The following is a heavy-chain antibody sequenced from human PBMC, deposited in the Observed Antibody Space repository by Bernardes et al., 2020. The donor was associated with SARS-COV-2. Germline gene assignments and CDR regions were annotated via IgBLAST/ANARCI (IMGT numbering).Heavy chain of an antibody. CDR2: ITVNGDIT. V-gene: IGHV3-23*01. J-gene: IGHJ3*02. D-gene: IGHD2-21*02. CDR1: GISFSNYA. CDR3: ARDRDVVVTARIDAFDI. Sequence: GGSLRLSCVASGISFSNYAMSWVRQAPGRGLEWVSVITVNGDITYYADSVKGRFTISRDNSKNTLYLQMNSLRAEDTAIYYCARDRDVVVTARIDAFDIWGQGTMVTVSS.